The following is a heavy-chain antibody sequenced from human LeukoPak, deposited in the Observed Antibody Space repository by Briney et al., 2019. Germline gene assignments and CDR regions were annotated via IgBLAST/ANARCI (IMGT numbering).Heavy chain of an antibody. D-gene: IGHD3-3*01. CDR2: ISGIGTTT. CDR1: GFTFSSYA. J-gene: IGHJ6*03. CDR3: AARRGYYHYMDV. V-gene: IGHV3-23*01. Sequence: GGSLRLSCTASGFTFSSYAMTWVRQAPGKGVECVSVISGIGTTTYYADSVKGRFTISRDNSKNTLSLQMNTLTGEDTAVYYCAARRGYYHYMDVWGKGTTVTVSS.